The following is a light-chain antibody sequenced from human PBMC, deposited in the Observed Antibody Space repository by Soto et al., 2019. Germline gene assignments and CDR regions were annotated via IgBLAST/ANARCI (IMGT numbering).Light chain of an antibody. CDR1: QSISPW. CDR2: KAS. J-gene: IGKJ1*01. V-gene: IGKV1-5*03. Sequence: IQLTQSPSSLSASVGDRVTITCRAGQSISPWLAWYQQKPGTAPKLLIYKASSLESGVPSRFSGSASGTEFTLTISSLQPDDFATYYCQHYSGYSTFGQGTKVDIK. CDR3: QHYSGYST.